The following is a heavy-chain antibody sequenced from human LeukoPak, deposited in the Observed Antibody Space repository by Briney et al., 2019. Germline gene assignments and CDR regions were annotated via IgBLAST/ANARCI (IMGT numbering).Heavy chain of an antibody. CDR1: GGSISSTSHY. Sequence: KSSETLSLTCTVSGGSISSTSHYWSWIRQPPGKGLEWIGYIYYSGSTYYNPSLKSRVTISVDTSKNQFSLKLSSVTAADTAVYYCARGRGFSDAFDIWGQGTMVTVSS. CDR2: IYYSGST. V-gene: IGHV4-30-4*08. CDR3: ARGRGFSDAFDI. J-gene: IGHJ3*02. D-gene: IGHD5-12*01.